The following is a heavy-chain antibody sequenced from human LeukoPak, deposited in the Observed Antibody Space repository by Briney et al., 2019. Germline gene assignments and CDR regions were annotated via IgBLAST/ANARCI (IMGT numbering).Heavy chain of an antibody. CDR1: GYTFTSYY. V-gene: IGHV1-46*01. Sequence: GASVKVSCKASGYTFTSYYMHWVRQAPGQGLEWMGIINPSGGSTSYAQKFQGRVTMTRDTSTSTVYMELSSLGSEDTAVYYCATPSIAAAGYYYYGMDVWGQGTTVTASS. J-gene: IGHJ6*02. CDR3: ATPSIAAAGYYYYGMDV. D-gene: IGHD6-13*01. CDR2: INPSGGST.